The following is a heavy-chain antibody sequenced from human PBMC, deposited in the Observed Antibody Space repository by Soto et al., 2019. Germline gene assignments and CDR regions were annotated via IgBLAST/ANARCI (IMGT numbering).Heavy chain of an antibody. V-gene: IGHV4-61*08. CDR3: ANDYGDYRNDAFDI. CDR1: GGSISSGDYY. Sequence: PSETLSLTCAVSGGSISSGDYYWSWIRQAPGKGLEWIGEIHHSGTTNYNPSLKSRVTITLDRSKNQFTLRLSSMTAADAAVYYCANDYGDYRNDAFDIWSPGTRVTVSS. CDR2: IHHSGTT. D-gene: IGHD4-17*01. J-gene: IGHJ3*02.